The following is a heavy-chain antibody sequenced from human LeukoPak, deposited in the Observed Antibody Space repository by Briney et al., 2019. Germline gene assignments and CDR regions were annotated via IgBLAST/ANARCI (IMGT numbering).Heavy chain of an antibody. V-gene: IGHV4-31*03. D-gene: IGHD6-13*01. Sequence: PSETLSLTCTVSGGSISSGGYYWSWIRQHPGKGLEWIGYIYYSGSTYYNPSLKSRVTISVDTSKNQFSPKLSSVTAADTAVYYCARVAAPPWYFDLWGRGTLVTVSS. J-gene: IGHJ2*01. CDR1: GGSISSGGYY. CDR2: IYYSGST. CDR3: ARVAAPPWYFDL.